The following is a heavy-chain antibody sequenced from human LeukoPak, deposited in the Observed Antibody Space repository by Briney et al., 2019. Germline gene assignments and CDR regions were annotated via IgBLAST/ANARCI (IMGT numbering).Heavy chain of an antibody. CDR3: ATERLYCSGGSCDPFFDY. J-gene: IGHJ4*02. CDR2: FDPEDGET. Sequence: ASVKVSCKVSGYTLTELSMHWVRQAPGKGLEWMGGFDPEDGETIYAQKFQGRATMTEDTSTDTAYMELSSLRSEDTAVYYCATERLYCSGGSCDPFFDYWGQGTLVTVSS. CDR1: GYTLTELS. D-gene: IGHD2-15*01. V-gene: IGHV1-24*01.